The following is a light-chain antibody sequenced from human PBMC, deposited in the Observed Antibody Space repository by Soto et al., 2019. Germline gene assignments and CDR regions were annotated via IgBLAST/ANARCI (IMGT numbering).Light chain of an antibody. CDR1: SGHSSYI. CDR3: DTWDTNTQV. CDR2: VEGSGNY. V-gene: IGLV4-60*03. J-gene: IGLJ2*01. Sequence: QSVLTQSSSASASLGSSVKLTCTLSSGHSSYIIAWHQQQTGKAPRFLMTVEGSGNYNKGSGLPDRVSGSSAGADRYLTISHLQSEDEATYYCDTWDTNTQVFGGGTQRTVL.